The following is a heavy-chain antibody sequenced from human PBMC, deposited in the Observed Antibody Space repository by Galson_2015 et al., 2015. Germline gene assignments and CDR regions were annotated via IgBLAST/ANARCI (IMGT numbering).Heavy chain of an antibody. Sequence: SLRLSCAASGFTFSSYAMHWVRQAPGKGLEWVAVISYDGSNKYYADSVKGRFTISRDNSKNTLYLQMNSLRAEDTAVYYCARDLTWYSSGWSSHFQHWGQGTLVTVSS. V-gene: IGHV3-30*01. D-gene: IGHD6-19*01. CDR3: ARDLTWYSSGWSSHFQH. CDR1: GFTFSSYA. J-gene: IGHJ1*01. CDR2: ISYDGSNK.